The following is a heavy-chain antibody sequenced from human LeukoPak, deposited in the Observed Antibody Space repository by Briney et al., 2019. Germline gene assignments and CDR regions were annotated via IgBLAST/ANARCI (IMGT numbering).Heavy chain of an antibody. D-gene: IGHD3-3*01. V-gene: IGHV3-21*01. J-gene: IGHJ6*03. CDR2: ISSSSSYI. CDR1: GFTFSSYS. CDR3: ARDSVGTIFGVVITMDV. Sequence: GGSLRLSCAASGFTFSSYSMNWVRQAPGKGLEWVSSISSSSSYIYYADSVKGRFTISRDNAKNSLYLQMNSLRAEDTAVYYCARDSVGTIFGVVITMDVWGKGTTVTVSS.